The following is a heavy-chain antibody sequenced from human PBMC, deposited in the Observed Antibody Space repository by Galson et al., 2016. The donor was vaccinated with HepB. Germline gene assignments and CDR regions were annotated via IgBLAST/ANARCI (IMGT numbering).Heavy chain of an antibody. J-gene: IGHJ4*02. CDR1: GFTFTSYA. D-gene: IGHD3-3*01. CDR2: ISTNGGST. Sequence: SLRLSCAASGFTFTSYAMHWVRQAPGKGLEYVSAISTNGGSTYYADSVKGRFTISRDNSKNTLYLQMSSLRAEDTAVYYCMKDPHSYDFWSDYYRVSHNFGYWGQGTLVTVSS. V-gene: IGHV3-64D*06. CDR3: MKDPHSYDFWSDYYRVSHNFGY.